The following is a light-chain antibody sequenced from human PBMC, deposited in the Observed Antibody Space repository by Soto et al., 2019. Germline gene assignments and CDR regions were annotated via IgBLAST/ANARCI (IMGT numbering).Light chain of an antibody. J-gene: IGKJ1*01. V-gene: IGKV3-11*01. CDR1: QSVSSY. Sequence: ETVLTQSPATLSLSPGERATLSCRASQSVSSYLAWYQQKPGQAPRLLIYDASNRATGTPARFSGSGSGTDFTLTISRLEPEDFAVYYCQQYGSSGTFGQGTKVDIK. CDR2: DAS. CDR3: QQYGSSGT.